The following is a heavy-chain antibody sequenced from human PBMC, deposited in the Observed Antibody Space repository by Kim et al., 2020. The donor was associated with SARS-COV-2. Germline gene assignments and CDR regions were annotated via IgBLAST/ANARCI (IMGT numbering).Heavy chain of an antibody. V-gene: IGHV4-59*01. Sequence: SETLSLTCTVPSDSFSAYYWSWIRQIPGKGLEWIGYIFYSGSTNYNPSLKSRATISWDTSRNQFSLDLTSVTQADTAVYYCARSEGRASWHQFDYWGQGVLVTVSS. J-gene: IGHJ4*02. CDR1: SDSFSAYY. CDR3: ARSEGRASWHQFDY. CDR2: IFYSGST.